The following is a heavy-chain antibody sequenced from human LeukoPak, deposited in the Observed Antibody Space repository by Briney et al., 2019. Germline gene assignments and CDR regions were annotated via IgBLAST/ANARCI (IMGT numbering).Heavy chain of an antibody. CDR3: ACGWSYFDY. V-gene: IGHV1-3*01. CDR2: INPGNSHT. CDR1: GHTFTSYG. D-gene: IGHD6-19*01. J-gene: IGHJ4*02. Sequence: ASVKVSCKASGHTFTSYGVHWVRQAPGQRLEWMGWINPGNSHTQYSQMFQGRVTITRDTSAGTAYMELSSLRSEDTAVYYCACGWSYFDYWGQGTLVTVSS.